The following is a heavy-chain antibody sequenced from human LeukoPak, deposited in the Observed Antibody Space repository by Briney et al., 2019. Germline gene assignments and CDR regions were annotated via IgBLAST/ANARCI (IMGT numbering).Heavy chain of an antibody. D-gene: IGHD3-16*01. J-gene: IGHJ4*02. Sequence: SETLSLTCTVSGGSISSGDYYWSWIRQHPGKGLEWIGYIYYSGSTYYTPSLKSRVTISVDTSKNQFSLKLSSVTAADTAVFYCARKGGDPLGIFDSWGQGTLVTVSS. V-gene: IGHV4-31*03. CDR1: GGSISSGDYY. CDR2: IYYSGST. CDR3: ARKGGDPLGIFDS.